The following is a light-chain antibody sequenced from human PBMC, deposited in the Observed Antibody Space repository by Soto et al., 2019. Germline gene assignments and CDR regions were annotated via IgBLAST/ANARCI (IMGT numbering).Light chain of an antibody. J-gene: IGKJ4*01. CDR3: QQYNSWPLT. Sequence: EIVLTQSPGTLSLSPGERATLSCRASQSVSSIYLAWFQQKPGQAPRLLIYDIFTRATGVPTRISGSGSGTEFTLTISSLQSEDFAVYYCQQYNSWPLTFGGGTKVEIK. CDR1: QSVSSIY. CDR2: DIF. V-gene: IGKV3D-15*01.